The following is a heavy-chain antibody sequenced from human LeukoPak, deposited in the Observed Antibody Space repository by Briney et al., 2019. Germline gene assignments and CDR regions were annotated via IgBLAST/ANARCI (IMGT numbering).Heavy chain of an antibody. V-gene: IGHV4-4*07. J-gene: IGHJ4*02. Sequence: SETVSLTCTVSGASISSYYWSWIRQPAGKGLEWIGGIYTSGSTNYNPSLKSRVTMSVDTSKNQFSLRLSSVTAADTAVYYCARVLSSSGYCSGGSCYYFDYWGQGTLVTVSS. CDR2: IYTSGST. CDR1: GASISSYY. CDR3: ARVLSSSGYCSGGSCYYFDY. D-gene: IGHD2-15*01.